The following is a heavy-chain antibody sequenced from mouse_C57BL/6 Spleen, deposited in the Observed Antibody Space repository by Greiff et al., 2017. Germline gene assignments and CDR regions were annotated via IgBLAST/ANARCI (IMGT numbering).Heavy chain of an antibody. D-gene: IGHD2-1*01. V-gene: IGHV1-39*01. CDR1: GYSFTDYN. CDR2: INPNYGTT. Sequence: VQLQQSGPELVKPGASVKISCKASGYSFTDYNMNWVKQSNGKSLEWIGVINPNYGTTSYNQKFKGKATLTVDPSSSTAYMQLNSLTSEDSAVXYCARGRDYGKRYFDVWGTGTTVTVSS. CDR3: ARGRDYGKRYFDV. J-gene: IGHJ1*03.